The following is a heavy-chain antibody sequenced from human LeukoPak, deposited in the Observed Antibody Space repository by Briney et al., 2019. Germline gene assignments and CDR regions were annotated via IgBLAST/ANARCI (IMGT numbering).Heavy chain of an antibody. CDR1: GGTFSSYA. V-gene: IGHV1-46*01. J-gene: IGHJ4*02. Sequence: ASVKVSCKASGGTFSSYAISWVRQAPGQGLEWMGIINPSDGSTSYAQKFQGRVTMTRDMSTSTVYMELSSLRSDDTAVYYCARSGCSGGSCFFDYWGQGTLVTVSS. CDR2: INPSDGST. D-gene: IGHD2-15*01. CDR3: ARSGCSGGSCFFDY.